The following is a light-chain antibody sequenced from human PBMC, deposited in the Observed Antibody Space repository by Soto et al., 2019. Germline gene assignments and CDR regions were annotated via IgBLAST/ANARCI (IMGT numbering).Light chain of an antibody. CDR2: ATS. V-gene: IGKV3-20*01. Sequence: IVVTKAPASLSFSPVGRAPLSCLASESVSSSYLAWYQQKPGQAPRLLIYATSSRATGIPDRFSGSGSQTDFTLTISRLEPEDFAVYYCQQYGTAPRTCGQGTRWIS. CDR1: ESVSSSY. CDR3: QQYGTAPRT. J-gene: IGKJ1*01.